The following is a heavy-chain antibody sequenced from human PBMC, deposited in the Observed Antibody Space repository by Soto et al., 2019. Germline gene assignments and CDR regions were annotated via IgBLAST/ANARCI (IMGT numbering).Heavy chain of an antibody. Sequence: SETVSLTCTVSGGSVSSVGYYWSWIRQHPGKGLEWIGYITYSGNTYYNPSLESRVTMSADTSKNQFSLKLSSVTAADTTVYFCVRGGSCTNGVCSVFDYRGEGTLVTVSS. V-gene: IGHV4-31*03. CDR3: VRGGSCTNGVCSVFDY. D-gene: IGHD2-8*01. CDR1: GGSVSSVGYY. J-gene: IGHJ4*02. CDR2: ITYSGNT.